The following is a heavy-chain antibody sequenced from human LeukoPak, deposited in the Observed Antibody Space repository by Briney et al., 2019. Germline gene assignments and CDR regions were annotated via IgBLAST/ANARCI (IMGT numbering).Heavy chain of an antibody. D-gene: IGHD4-11*01. Sequence: SETLSLTCTVSGGSVSSGSYYWSWIRQPPGKGLEWIGYIYYSGSTNYNPTLKSRVTISVDTSKNQFSLKLSSVTAADTAVYYCARADYSNYGDAFDIWGQGTMVTVSS. CDR2: IYYSGST. V-gene: IGHV4-61*01. CDR3: ARADYSNYGDAFDI. CDR1: GGSVSSGSYY. J-gene: IGHJ3*02.